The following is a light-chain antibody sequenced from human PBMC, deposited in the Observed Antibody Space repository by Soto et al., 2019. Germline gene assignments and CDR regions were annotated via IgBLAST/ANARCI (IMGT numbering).Light chain of an antibody. CDR2: EVS. Sequence: QSALTQPASVSGSPGQSITISCTGTSSDVGTSNLVSWYQRHPGKAPKVLIYEVSKRPSGVSNRFSGSKSGNTASLTISGLQAEDESDFYCCSYAGSSMWVFGGGTKLTVL. CDR1: SSDVGTSNL. V-gene: IGLV2-23*02. J-gene: IGLJ3*02. CDR3: CSYAGSSMWV.